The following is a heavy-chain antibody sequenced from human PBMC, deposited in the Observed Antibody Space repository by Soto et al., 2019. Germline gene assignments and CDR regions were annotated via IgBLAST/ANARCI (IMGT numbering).Heavy chain of an antibody. D-gene: IGHD1-1*01. CDR3: AQGKISTTGLNY. J-gene: IGHJ4*02. Sequence: GGSLTLSCAASGFTFSSYAMSWARQAPGKGLEWVSSISNSGGSTYHADSVKGRFTISRDDSEKTLYLQMNSLRVEDAAIYFCAQGKISTTGLNYGGQGTLVTVPS. V-gene: IGHV3-23*01. CDR1: GFTFSSYA. CDR2: ISNSGGST.